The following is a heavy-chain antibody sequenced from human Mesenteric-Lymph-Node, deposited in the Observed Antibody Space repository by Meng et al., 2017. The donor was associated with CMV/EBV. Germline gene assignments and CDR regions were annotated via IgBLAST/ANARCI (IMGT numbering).Heavy chain of an antibody. CDR3: ARDGDYYDSSGYNPFDY. V-gene: IGHV4-39*07. D-gene: IGHD3-22*01. CDR1: GGSISSSSYY. J-gene: IGHJ4*02. Sequence: QLQLQESGPGLLKPSETLSPTCTVSGGSISSSSYYWGWIRQPPGKGLEWIGSIYYSGSTYYNPSLKSRVTISVDTSKNQFSLKLSSVTAADTAVYYCARDGDYYDSSGYNPFDYWGQGTLVTVSS. CDR2: IYYSGST.